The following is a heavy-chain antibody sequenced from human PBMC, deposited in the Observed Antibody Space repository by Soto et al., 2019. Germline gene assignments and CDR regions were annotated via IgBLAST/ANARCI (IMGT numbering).Heavy chain of an antibody. D-gene: IGHD3-10*01. J-gene: IGHJ6*02. V-gene: IGHV1-69*13. Sequence: GASVKVSCKASGGTFSSYAISWVRQAPGQGLEWMGGIIPIFGTANYAQKFQGRVTITADESTSTAYMELSSLRSEDTAVYYCARTHYGSGRGKGDYYYYGMDVWGQGTTVTVSS. CDR2: IIPIFGTA. CDR3: ARTHYGSGRGKGDYYYYGMDV. CDR1: GGTFSSYA.